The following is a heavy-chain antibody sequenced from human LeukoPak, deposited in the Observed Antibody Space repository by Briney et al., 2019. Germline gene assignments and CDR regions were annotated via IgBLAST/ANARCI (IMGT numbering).Heavy chain of an antibody. CDR2: IYPGDSDT. CDR3: ARHQYSSSSYYYYYMDV. V-gene: IGHV5-51*01. CDR1: GYSFTSYW. J-gene: IGHJ6*03. Sequence: GESLKISCKGSGYSFTSYWIGWVRQMPGKGLERLGIIYPGDSDTRYSPSFQGQVTISADKSISTAYLQWSSLKASDTAMYYCARHQYSSSSYYYYYMDVWGKGTTVTVSS. D-gene: IGHD6-6*01.